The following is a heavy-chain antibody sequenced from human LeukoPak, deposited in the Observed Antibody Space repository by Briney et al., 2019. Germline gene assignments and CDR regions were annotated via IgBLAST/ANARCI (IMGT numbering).Heavy chain of an antibody. D-gene: IGHD6-13*01. J-gene: IGHJ6*03. V-gene: IGHV4-59*01. CDR3: ARDGSIAAASRLYYYYYMDV. CDR1: GGSISSYY. Sequence: PSETLSLTCTVSGGSISSYYWSWIRQPPGKGLEWIGHIYYSGSTNYNPSLKSRVTISVDTSKNQFSLKLSSVTAADTAVYYCARDGSIAAASRLYYYYYMDVWGKGTTVTVSS. CDR2: IYYSGST.